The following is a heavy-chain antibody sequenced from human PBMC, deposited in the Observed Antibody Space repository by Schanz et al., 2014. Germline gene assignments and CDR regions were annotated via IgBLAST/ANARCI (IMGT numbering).Heavy chain of an antibody. J-gene: IGHJ4*02. CDR2: ISGSGGYT. CDR3: AKRVDEFWSGNIDY. Sequence: EVLLLDSGGGLIQPGGSLRLSCAASGFTFSTYSMTWVRQAPGKGLEWVSTISGSGGYTYYADSVKGRFTISRDNSRNTLYLQMNSLRAEDTAVYFCAKRVDEFWSGNIDYWGQGTLVTVSS. D-gene: IGHD3-3*01. CDR1: GFTFSTYS. V-gene: IGHV3-23*01.